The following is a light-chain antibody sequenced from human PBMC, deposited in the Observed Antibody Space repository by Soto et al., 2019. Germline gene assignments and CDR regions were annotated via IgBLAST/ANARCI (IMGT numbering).Light chain of an antibody. CDR2: GAS. CDR3: QQRSIRPLMYT. Sequence: IVMPQSHATLSVSPGERVTLSCMASQSVTSNLAWYQQKPGQAPILLIFGASTRATGLPARFSGSGSGTDFTLTISSLEPEDFAVYYCQQRSIRPLMYTCGQGPRWIS. V-gene: IGKV3-15*01. J-gene: IGKJ2*01. CDR1: QSVTSN.